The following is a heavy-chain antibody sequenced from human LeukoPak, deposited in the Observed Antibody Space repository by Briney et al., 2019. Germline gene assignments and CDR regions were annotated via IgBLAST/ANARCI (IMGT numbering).Heavy chain of an antibody. V-gene: IGHV4-39*01. CDR3: ARIGVSP. D-gene: IGHD3-16*01. CDR1: GGSISSSSYY. Sequence: KTSETLSLTCTVSGGSISSSSYYWGWIRQPPGKGLEWIGSIYYSGSTYYNPSLKSRVTMSVDTSKNQFSLRLSSVTAADTAMYYCARIGVSPWGQGTLVTVSS. CDR2: IYYSGST. J-gene: IGHJ5*02.